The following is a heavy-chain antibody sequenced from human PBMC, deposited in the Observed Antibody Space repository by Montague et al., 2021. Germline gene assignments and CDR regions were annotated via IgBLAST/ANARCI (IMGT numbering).Heavy chain of an antibody. J-gene: IGHJ3*02. V-gene: IGHV3-74*01. CDR3: ARNLASAAPGAFDI. CDR1: GFSFSSYR. CDR2: ITIDGSST. D-gene: IGHD6-13*01. Sequence: SLRLSCAASGFSFSSYRMHWVRQAPGKGLLWVSRITIDGSSTTFADSVKGRFTTSRDNAKATLYLQMNSLRVEDTAVYYCARNLASAAPGAFDIWGQGTMVTVSS.